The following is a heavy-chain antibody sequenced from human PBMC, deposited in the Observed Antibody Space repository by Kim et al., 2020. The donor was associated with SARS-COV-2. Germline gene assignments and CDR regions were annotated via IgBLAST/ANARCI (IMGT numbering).Heavy chain of an antibody. CDR3: ARGAYQFLHSPAPLDFGY. CDR2: ISSSSSTI. V-gene: IGHV3-48*02. D-gene: IGHD2-2*01. Sequence: GGSLRLSCAASGFTFSSYSMNWVRQAPGKGLEWVSYISSSSSTIYYADSVKGRFTISRDNAKNSLYLQMNSLRDEDTAVYYCARGAYQFLHSPAPLDFGYWGQGTLVTVSS. J-gene: IGHJ4*02. CDR1: GFTFSSYS.